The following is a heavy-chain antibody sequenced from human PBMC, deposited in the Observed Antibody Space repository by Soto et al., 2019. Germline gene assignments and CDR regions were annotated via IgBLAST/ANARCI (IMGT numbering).Heavy chain of an antibody. CDR3: ARVGRDGYNLDY. Sequence: EVQLVESGEGLVQPGGSLRLSCAASGFTFSSYAMHWVRQAPGKGLEYVSAISSNGGSTYYADSVKGRFTISRDNSKNTLYLQMGSLRAEDMAVYYCARVGRDGYNLDYWGQGTLVTVSS. CDR2: ISSNGGST. J-gene: IGHJ4*02. CDR1: GFTFSSYA. D-gene: IGHD5-12*01. V-gene: IGHV3-64*02.